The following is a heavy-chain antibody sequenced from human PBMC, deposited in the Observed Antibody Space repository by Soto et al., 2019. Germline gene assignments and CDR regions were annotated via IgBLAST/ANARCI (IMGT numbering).Heavy chain of an antibody. J-gene: IGHJ4*02. Sequence: PSETLSLTCAASGDSISSSFWWCWVRQPPGKGLEWIGEIYHTESTVYNPSLKSRVTITVDKSKNQFSLNLDSVTAADTAVYDCAIYDFGTFDYWGRGILVTVSS. V-gene: IGHV4-4*02. CDR2: IYHTEST. CDR3: AIYDFGTFDY. CDR1: GDSISSSFW. D-gene: IGHD4-17*01.